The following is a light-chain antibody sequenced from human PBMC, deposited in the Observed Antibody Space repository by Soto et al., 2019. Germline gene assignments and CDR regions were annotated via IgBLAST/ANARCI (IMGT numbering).Light chain of an antibody. J-gene: IGLJ1*01. CDR3: KTYTGSSTNV. CDR2: EVS. CDR1: SRDVGSYNR. V-gene: IGLV2-18*02. Sequence: QSALTQPPSVSGSPGQSVAISCTGTSRDVGSYNRVSWYQQPPGAAPKLMIYEVSNRPSGVPDRCSGSKSGNTASLTISGLQAEDEADYNCKTYTGSSTNVFGTGTKVTVL.